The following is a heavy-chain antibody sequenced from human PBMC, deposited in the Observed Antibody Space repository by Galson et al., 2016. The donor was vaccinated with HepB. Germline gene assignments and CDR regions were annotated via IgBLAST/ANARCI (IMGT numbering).Heavy chain of an antibody. CDR2: ISGSGGNT. CDR1: AFTFNNFA. D-gene: IGHD1-26*01. V-gene: IGHV3-23*01. Sequence: SLRLSCAASAFTFNNFAMSWVRQAPGKGLEWVSTISGSGGNTYHADSVKGRFTISRDNSKNTLYLQMNSLRAEDTAIYYCAKDKRERARRTNWFDSWGQGTLVTVSS. J-gene: IGHJ5*01. CDR3: AKDKRERARRTNWFDS.